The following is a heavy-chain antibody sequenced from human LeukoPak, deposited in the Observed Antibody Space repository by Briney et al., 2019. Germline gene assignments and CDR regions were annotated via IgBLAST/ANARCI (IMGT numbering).Heavy chain of an antibody. D-gene: IGHD3-9*01. CDR2: IYYSGST. CDR1: GGSISSSSYY. CDR3: ARHDSYDILTGYLFDY. J-gene: IGHJ4*02. Sequence: PSGTLSLTCAVSGGSISSSSYYWGWIRQPPGKGLEWIGSIYYSGSTYYNPSLKSRVTISVDTSKNQFSLKLSSVTAADTAVYYCARHDSYDILTGYLFDYWGQGTLVTVSS. V-gene: IGHV4-39*01.